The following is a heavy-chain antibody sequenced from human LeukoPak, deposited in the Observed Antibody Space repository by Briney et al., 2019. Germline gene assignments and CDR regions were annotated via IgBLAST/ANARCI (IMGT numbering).Heavy chain of an antibody. CDR2: IRSKAYGGTT. Sequence: PGGSLRLSCTASGFTFGDYAMSWFRQAPGKGLEWVGFIRSKAYGGTTEYAASVKGRFTISRDDSKSIAYLQMNSLKDEDTAVYYCTPHAPTAVAGPSVYFQHWGQGTLVTVSS. CDR3: TPHAPTAVAGPSVYFQH. V-gene: IGHV3-49*03. D-gene: IGHD6-19*01. J-gene: IGHJ1*01. CDR1: GFTFGDYA.